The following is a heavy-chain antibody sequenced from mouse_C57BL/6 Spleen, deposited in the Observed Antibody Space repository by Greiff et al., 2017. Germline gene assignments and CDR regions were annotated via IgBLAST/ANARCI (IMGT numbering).Heavy chain of an antibody. D-gene: IGHD3-2*02. CDR2: IDPEDGET. CDR1: GFNIKDYY. CDR3: ARGGSSGYEDYYAMDY. J-gene: IGHJ4*01. Sequence: VHVKQSGAELVKPGASVKLSCTASGFNIKDYYMHWVKQRTEQGLEWIGRIDPEDGETKYAPKFPGKATITADTSSNTAYLQLSSLTSEDTAVYYCARGGSSGYEDYYAMDYWGQGTSVTVSS. V-gene: IGHV14-2*01.